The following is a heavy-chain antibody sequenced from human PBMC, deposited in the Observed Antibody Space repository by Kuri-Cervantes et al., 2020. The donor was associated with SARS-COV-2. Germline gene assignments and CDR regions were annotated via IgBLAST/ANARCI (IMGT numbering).Heavy chain of an antibody. CDR1: GFTVSSNY. D-gene: IGHD3-22*01. V-gene: IGHV3-66*02. CDR3: ARELRHYYDSSGLCDY. Sequence: GESLKISCAASGFTVSSNYMSWVRQAPGKGLEWVSVIYSGGSTYYADSVKGRFTISRDNSKNTQYLQMNSLRAEDTAVYYCARELRHYYDSSGLCDYWGQGTLVTVSS. CDR2: IYSGGST. J-gene: IGHJ4*02.